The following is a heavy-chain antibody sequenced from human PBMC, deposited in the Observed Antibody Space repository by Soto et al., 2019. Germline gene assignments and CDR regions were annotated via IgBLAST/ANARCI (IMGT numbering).Heavy chain of an antibody. D-gene: IGHD6-19*01. CDR3: ARDPPPIAVADYYYYYYMDV. J-gene: IGHJ6*03. CDR1: GFTFSSYW. V-gene: IGHV3-74*01. Sequence: GGSLRLSCAASGFTFSSYWMHWVRQAPGKGLVWVSRINSDGSSTSYADSVKGRFTISRDNAKNTLYLQMNSLRAEDTAVYYCARDPPPIAVADYYYYYYMDVWGKGTTVTVSS. CDR2: INSDGSST.